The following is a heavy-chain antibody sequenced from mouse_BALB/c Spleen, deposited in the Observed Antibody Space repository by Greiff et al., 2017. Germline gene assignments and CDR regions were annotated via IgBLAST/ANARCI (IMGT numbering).Heavy chain of an antibody. D-gene: IGHD2-3*01. CDR1: GFTFSSYG. J-gene: IGHJ4*01. Sequence: EVQGVESGGDLVKPGGSLKLSCAASGFTFSSYGMSWVRQTPDKRLEWVATISSGGSYTYYPDSVKGRFTISRDNAKNTLYLQMSSLKSEDTAMYYCARHEDGEDAMDYWGQGTSVTVSS. V-gene: IGHV5-6*01. CDR3: ARHEDGEDAMDY. CDR2: ISSGGSYT.